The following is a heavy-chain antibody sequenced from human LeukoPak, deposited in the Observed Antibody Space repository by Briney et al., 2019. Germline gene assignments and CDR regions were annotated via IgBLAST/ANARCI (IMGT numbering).Heavy chain of an antibody. Sequence: SETLSLTCTVSGGSISSYYWSWIRQPPGKGLEWIGYIYYSGSTNYNPSLKSRVTIPVDTSKNQFSLKLSSVTAADTAVYYCARLVATQHLDYWGQGTLVTVSS. V-gene: IGHV4-59*08. D-gene: IGHD5-12*01. CDR1: GGSISSYY. CDR2: IYYSGST. J-gene: IGHJ4*02. CDR3: ARLVATQHLDY.